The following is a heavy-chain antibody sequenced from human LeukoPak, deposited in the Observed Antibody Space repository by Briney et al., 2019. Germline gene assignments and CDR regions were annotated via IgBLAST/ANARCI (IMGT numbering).Heavy chain of an antibody. D-gene: IGHD3-10*01. V-gene: IGHV3-9*01. J-gene: IGHJ3*02. CDR3: AKSPYYYGSGSYYLGAFDI. CDR2: ISWNSGSI. Sequence: GRSLRLSCAASGFTFDDYAMHWVRQAPGKGLEWVSGISWNSGSIGYADSVKGRFTISRDNAKNSLYLQMNSLRAEDTALYYCAKSPYYYGSGSYYLGAFDIWGQGTMVTVSS. CDR1: GFTFDDYA.